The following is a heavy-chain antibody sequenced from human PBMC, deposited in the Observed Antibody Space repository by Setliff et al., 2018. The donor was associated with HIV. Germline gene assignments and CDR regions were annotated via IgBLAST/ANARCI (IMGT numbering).Heavy chain of an antibody. CDR2: IYYSGST. V-gene: IGHV4-31*03. CDR3: ARGSGYSSSWYVVRWFDP. Sequence: SETLSLTCTVSGGSISSGDYYWSWIRQHPGKGLEWIGYIYYSGSTYYNPSLKSRVTISVDTSKNQFSLNVTSVTAADTAVYFCARGSGYSSSWYVVRWFDPWGQGTLVTVSS. CDR1: GGSISSGDYY. D-gene: IGHD6-13*01. J-gene: IGHJ5*02.